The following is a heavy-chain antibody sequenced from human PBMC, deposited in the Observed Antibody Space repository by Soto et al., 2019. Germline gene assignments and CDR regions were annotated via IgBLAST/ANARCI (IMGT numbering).Heavy chain of an antibody. CDR3: ASGDTAMGVYYFDC. V-gene: IGHV3-74*01. CDR2: INSDGSDT. Sequence: EVQLVESGGGLVQPGGSLRLSCAASGFTFRNYWMHWVRQAPGKGLVWVSRINSDGSDTTYADSVKGRFTTSRDNAKNTLYLQMNSLRAEDTAVYYCASGDTAMGVYYFDCWGQGTLVTVSS. D-gene: IGHD5-18*01. CDR1: GFTFRNYW. J-gene: IGHJ4*02.